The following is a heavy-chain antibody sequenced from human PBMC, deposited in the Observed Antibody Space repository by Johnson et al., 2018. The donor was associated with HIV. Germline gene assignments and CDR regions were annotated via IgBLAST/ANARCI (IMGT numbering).Heavy chain of an antibody. D-gene: IGHD3-22*01. V-gene: IGHV3-23*04. Sequence: VQLVESGGGVVQPGRSLRLSCVASGFTFRARQAPGKGLEWVSSITDSGGSTYYADSVKGRFTISRDNSKNTLYLQMNSLRAEDTAVYYCAKEVSMIVDAFDVWGQGTTVTVSS. CDR2: ITDSGGST. J-gene: IGHJ3*01. CDR1: GFTF. CDR3: AKEVSMIVDAFDV.